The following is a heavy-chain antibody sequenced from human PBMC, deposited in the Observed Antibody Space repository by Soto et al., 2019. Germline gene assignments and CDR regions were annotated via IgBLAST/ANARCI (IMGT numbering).Heavy chain of an antibody. V-gene: IGHV3-7*04. CDR3: AREKATDGYIYDFDK. CDR2: IKTDGSET. J-gene: IGHJ4*02. Sequence: EVQLVDSGGGLVQPGGSLRLSCRASGFMFSSDWLTWVRQAPGKGLEWVANIKTDGSETFYVDSVKGRFTISRDNAKNSLILQMHSLRVEDTAVYYCAREKATDGYIYDFDKWSQGTLVTVSS. D-gene: IGHD3-22*01. CDR1: GFMFSSDW.